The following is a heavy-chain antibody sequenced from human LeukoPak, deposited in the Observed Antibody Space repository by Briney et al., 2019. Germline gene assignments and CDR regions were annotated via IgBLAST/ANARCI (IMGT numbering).Heavy chain of an antibody. D-gene: IGHD3-10*01. V-gene: IGHV4-59*01. J-gene: IGHJ3*02. CDR3: ARTRDSGSSDI. CDR2: IYYSGRT. CDR1: GGSISSYY. Sequence: SETLSLTCTVSGGSISSYYWSWIRQPPGKGLERIAYIYYSGRTNYNPSLKSRVTIPVDTSKNQFSLKLSSVTAADTAVYYCARTRDSGSSDIWGQGTMVTVSS.